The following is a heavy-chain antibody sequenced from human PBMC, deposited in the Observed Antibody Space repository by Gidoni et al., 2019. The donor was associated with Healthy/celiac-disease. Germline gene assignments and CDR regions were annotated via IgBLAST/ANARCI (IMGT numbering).Heavy chain of an antibody. CDR3: ARLPRVRYNWNYVNRGDAFDI. Sequence: QVQLQQWGAGLLKPSETLSLTCAVYGASFSGYYWSWIRQPPGKGLEWIGEINHSGSTNYNPSLKSRVTISVDTSKNQFSLKLSSVTAADTAVYYCARLPRVRYNWNYVNRGDAFDIWGQGTMVTVSS. V-gene: IGHV4-34*01. J-gene: IGHJ3*02. D-gene: IGHD1-7*01. CDR2: INHSGST. CDR1: GASFSGYY.